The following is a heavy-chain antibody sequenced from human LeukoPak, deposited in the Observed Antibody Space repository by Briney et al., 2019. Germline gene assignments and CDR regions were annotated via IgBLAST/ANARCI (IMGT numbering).Heavy chain of an antibody. V-gene: IGHV3-23*01. J-gene: IGHJ4*02. Sequence: PGGSLRLSCAASGFTFSSYAMSWVRQAPGKGLEWVSAISGSGGSTYYADSVKGRFTISRDNSKNTLYLQMNSLRAEDTAVYYCAKGSGIAVAGNLDYWGQGTLVTVSS. CDR3: AKGSGIAVAGNLDY. CDR1: GFTFSSYA. D-gene: IGHD6-19*01. CDR2: ISGSGGST.